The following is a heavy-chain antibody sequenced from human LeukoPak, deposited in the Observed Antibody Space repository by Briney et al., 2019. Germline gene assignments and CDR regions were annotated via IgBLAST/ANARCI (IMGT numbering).Heavy chain of an antibody. CDR3: ARKQLVPLAQSFDY. Sequence: SETLSLTCAVSGGSFSDYYWSWIRQPPGKGLERIGEINHSGSTNYNPSLNSRVTISVDTSKNQFSLKLNSLTAADTAVYYCARKQLVPLAQSFDYWGQGTLVTVSS. V-gene: IGHV4-34*01. D-gene: IGHD6-6*01. CDR1: GGSFSDYY. J-gene: IGHJ4*02. CDR2: INHSGST.